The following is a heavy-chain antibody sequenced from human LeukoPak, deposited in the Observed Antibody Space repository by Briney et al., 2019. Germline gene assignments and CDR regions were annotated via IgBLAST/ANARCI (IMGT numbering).Heavy chain of an antibody. CDR2: ISWDGGST. Sequence: PVGSLRLSCAASGFTFEDYAMHWVRQAPGKGLEWVSLISWDGGSTYYADSVKGRFTISKDNSKNSLYLQMNSLRAEDTALYYCAKGLEGYYYMDVWGKGTTVTVSS. CDR1: GFTFEDYA. V-gene: IGHV3-43D*03. CDR3: AKGLEGYYYMDV. J-gene: IGHJ6*03.